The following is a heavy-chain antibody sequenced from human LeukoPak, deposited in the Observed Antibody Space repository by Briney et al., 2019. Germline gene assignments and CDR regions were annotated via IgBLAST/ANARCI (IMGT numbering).Heavy chain of an antibody. D-gene: IGHD6-19*01. V-gene: IGHV3-66*01. CDR1: GFTVSSKY. J-gene: IGHJ4*02. CDR3: ARGDTGFSSAWGRDFDY. Sequence: GGSLRLSCAAFGFTVSSKYMSWVRQAPGKGLEWVSVLYSGGDTYYADSMKGRFTISRDNSKNTLYLQMNNLRPEDTAVYYCARGDTGFSSAWGRDFDYWGQGTLVTVSS. CDR2: LYSGGDT.